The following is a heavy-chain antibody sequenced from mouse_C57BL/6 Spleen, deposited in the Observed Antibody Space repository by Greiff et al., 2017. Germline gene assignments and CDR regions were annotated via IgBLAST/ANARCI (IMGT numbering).Heavy chain of an antibody. CDR1: GYTFTDYE. V-gene: IGHV1-15*01. D-gene: IGHD2-2*01. Sequence: VPLQQSVAELVRPGASVTLSCKASGYTFTDYEMHWVKQTPVHGLEWIGAIDPETGGTAYNQKFKGKAILTADKSSSTAYMELRSLTSEDSAVYYCTRVKSAMDYWGQGTSVTVSS. CDR2: IDPETGGT. J-gene: IGHJ4*01. CDR3: TRVKSAMDY.